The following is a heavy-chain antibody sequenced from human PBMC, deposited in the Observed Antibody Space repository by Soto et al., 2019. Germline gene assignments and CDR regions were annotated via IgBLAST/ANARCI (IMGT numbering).Heavy chain of an antibody. D-gene: IGHD5-18*01. V-gene: IGHV1-69*13. CDR3: ARARGTATVLLYNWFDP. CDR1: GGTFSSYA. J-gene: IGHJ5*02. Sequence: SVKVSCKASGGTFSSYAISWVRQAPGQGLEWMGGIIPIFGTANYAQKFQGRVTITADESTSTAYMELSSLRSEDTAVYYCARARGTATVLLYNWFDPWGQGTLVTVSS. CDR2: IIPIFGTA.